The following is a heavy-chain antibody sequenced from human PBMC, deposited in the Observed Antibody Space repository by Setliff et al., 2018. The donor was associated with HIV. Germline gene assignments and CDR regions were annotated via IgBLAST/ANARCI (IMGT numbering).Heavy chain of an antibody. CDR3: ARDRASVRDTIFGGAQYYYYMDV. CDR2: IKEGGSEK. Sequence: SGGSLRLSCAASGFTFSDYWMSWVRQAPGKGLEWVASIKEGGSEKYYVASVKGRFTMSRYNAKNSLYLQMNSLRADDTAVYYCARDRASVRDTIFGGAQYYYYMDVWGKGTTVTVSS. J-gene: IGHJ6*03. V-gene: IGHV3-7*01. D-gene: IGHD3-3*01. CDR1: GFTFSDYW.